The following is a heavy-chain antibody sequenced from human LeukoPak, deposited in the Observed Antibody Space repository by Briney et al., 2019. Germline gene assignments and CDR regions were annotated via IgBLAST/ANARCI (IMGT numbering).Heavy chain of an antibody. CDR3: ARGYSGYDY. D-gene: IGHD5-12*01. CDR1: GGSISSYY. V-gene: IGHV4-59*01. CDR2: IYYSGST. Sequence: SETLSLTCTVSGGSISSYYWSWIRQPPGKGLGWIGYIYYSGSTKYNPSLKSRVTISVDTSKNQFSLKVNSVTAADTAVYYCARGYSGYDYWGQGTLVTVSS. J-gene: IGHJ4*02.